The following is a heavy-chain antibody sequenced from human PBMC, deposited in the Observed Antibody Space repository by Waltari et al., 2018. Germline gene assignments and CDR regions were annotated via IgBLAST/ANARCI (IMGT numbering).Heavy chain of an antibody. CDR1: AYPLTGFS. Sequence: QVQLVQSGAEVKKPGASVQVSCKVSAYPLTGFSMHWLRQAPGKGLEWMGGFDPEDGETIYAQKFQGRVTMTEDTSTDTAYMELSSPRSEDTAVYYCATCRVLRSGWYPDWGQGTLVTVSS. V-gene: IGHV1-24*01. J-gene: IGHJ4*02. CDR2: FDPEDGET. D-gene: IGHD6-19*01. CDR3: ATCRVLRSGWYPD.